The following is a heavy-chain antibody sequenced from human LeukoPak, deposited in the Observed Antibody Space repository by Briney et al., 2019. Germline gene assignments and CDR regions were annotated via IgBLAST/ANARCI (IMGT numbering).Heavy chain of an antibody. Sequence: GGSLRLSCAASGFTFSSYAMHWVRQAPGKGLEWVAVISYDGSNKYYADSVKGRFTISRDNSKNTLYLQMNSLRAEDTAVYYCAKVRRLGVYYDSSGPYLPPGGMDFQHWGQGTLVTVSS. D-gene: IGHD3-22*01. CDR2: ISYDGSNK. V-gene: IGHV3-30-3*01. CDR1: GFTFSSYA. J-gene: IGHJ1*01. CDR3: AKVRRLGVYYDSSGPYLPPGGMDFQH.